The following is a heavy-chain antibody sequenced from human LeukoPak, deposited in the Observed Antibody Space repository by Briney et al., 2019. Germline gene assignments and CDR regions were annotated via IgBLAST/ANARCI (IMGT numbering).Heavy chain of an antibody. CDR2: ISYDGSNK. Sequence: GGSLRLSCAASGFTFSSYAMYWVRQAPGKGLEWVAVISYDGSNKYYADSVKGRFTISRDNSKNTLYLQMNSLRAEDTAVYYCARDLGLRRMIWGRGTLVIVSS. V-gene: IGHV3-30*04. J-gene: IGHJ2*01. CDR3: ARDLGLRRMI. CDR1: GFTFSSYA.